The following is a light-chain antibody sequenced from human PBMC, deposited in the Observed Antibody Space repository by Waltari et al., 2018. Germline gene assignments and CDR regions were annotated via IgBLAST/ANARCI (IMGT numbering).Light chain of an antibody. CDR3: QTGGHGTWV. CDR2: VNSDGSH. V-gene: IGLV4-69*01. Sequence: QLVLTQSPSASASLGASVKLTCTLSSGHSSNLIARLQQKPEKGPRYLMKVNSDGSHSKGDEIPDRFSGSSSGAERYLTISTVQSEDEADYYCQTGGHGTWVFGGGTKLTVL. CDR1: SGHSSNL. J-gene: IGLJ3*02.